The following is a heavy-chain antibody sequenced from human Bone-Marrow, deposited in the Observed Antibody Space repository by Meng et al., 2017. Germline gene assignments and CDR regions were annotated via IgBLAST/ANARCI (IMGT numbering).Heavy chain of an antibody. D-gene: IGHD3-10*01. CDR2: IYYSGST. CDR1: GGSISSYY. J-gene: IGHJ4*02. V-gene: IGHV4-59*08. CDR3: ARISGYYFDY. Sequence: QVQLQASGSGLVKPSETLSLTCTVSGGSISSYYWSWIRQPPGKGLEWIGYIYYSGSTNYNPSLKSRVTISVDTSKNQFSLKLSSVTAADTAVYYCARISGYYFDYWGQGTLVTVSS.